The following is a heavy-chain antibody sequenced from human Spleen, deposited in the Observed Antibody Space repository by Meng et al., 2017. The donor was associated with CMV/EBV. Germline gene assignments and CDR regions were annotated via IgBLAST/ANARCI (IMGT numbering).Heavy chain of an antibody. J-gene: IGHJ5*02. Sequence: SCAASGFTFSSYSLNWVRQAPGKGLEWVSSISSSSSYIYYADSVKGRFTISRDNAKNSLYLQMNSLRAEDTAVYYCARDLFGGNWFDPWGQGALVIVSS. CDR2: ISSSSSYI. CDR3: ARDLFGGNWFDP. V-gene: IGHV3-21*01. D-gene: IGHD4-23*01. CDR1: GFTFSSYS.